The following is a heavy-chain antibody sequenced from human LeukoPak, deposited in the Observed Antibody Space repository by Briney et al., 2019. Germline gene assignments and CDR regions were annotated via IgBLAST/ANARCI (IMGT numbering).Heavy chain of an antibody. CDR1: GFTFSSYA. J-gene: IGHJ4*02. CDR3: ARDGRGVPNYFDH. CDR2: ISYDGSNK. Sequence: GGSLRLSCAASGFTFSSYAMHWVRQAPGKGLEWVAVISYDGSNKYYADSVKGRFTISRDNSKNTLYLQMNSLRAEDTAVYYCARDGRGVPNYFDHWGQGTLVTVSS. D-gene: IGHD1-26*01. V-gene: IGHV3-30-3*01.